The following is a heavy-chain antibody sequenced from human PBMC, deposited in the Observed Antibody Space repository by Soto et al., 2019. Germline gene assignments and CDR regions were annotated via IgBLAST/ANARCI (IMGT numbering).Heavy chain of an antibody. CDR1: GFTFNTHW. CDR2: IYFDGITT. CDR3: ARGGAMGVDY. V-gene: IGHV3-74*01. D-gene: IGHD1-26*01. J-gene: IGHJ4*02. Sequence: VGSLRLSCTASGFTFNTHWMHWVRQAPGKGLVWVSRIYFDGITTNYADSVKGRLTVSRDSAKNTVYLHVNTLRDEDTAVYYCARGGAMGVDYWGQGTLVTVSS.